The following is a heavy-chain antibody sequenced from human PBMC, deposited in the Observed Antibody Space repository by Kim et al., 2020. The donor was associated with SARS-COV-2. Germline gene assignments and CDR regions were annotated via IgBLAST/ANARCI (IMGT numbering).Heavy chain of an antibody. CDR1: GYTFTSYA. J-gene: IGHJ6*02. CDR2: INAGNGNT. V-gene: IGHV1-3*01. CDR3: AREDYGDFYYYYGMDV. Sequence: ASVKVSCKASGYTFTSYAMHWVRQAPGQRLEWMGWINAGNGNTKYSQKFQGRVTITRDTSASTAYMELSSLRSEDTAVYYCAREDYGDFYYYYGMDVWGQGTTVTVSS. D-gene: IGHD4-17*01.